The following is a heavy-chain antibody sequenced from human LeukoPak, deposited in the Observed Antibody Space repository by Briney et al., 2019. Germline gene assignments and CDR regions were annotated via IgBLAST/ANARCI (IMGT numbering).Heavy chain of an antibody. V-gene: IGHV4-31*03. CDR1: GVFITGPGYY. CDR2: VYYTGTI. CDR3: ARRRYSSSWYNWFDP. Sequence: SETLSLTCTVSGVFITGPGYYWSWIRQHPGKGLEWIGYVYYTGTIYYNPSLKSRVTISVDTSKNQFSLKLSSVTAADTAVYYCARRRYSSSWYNWFDPWGQGTLVTVSS. D-gene: IGHD6-13*01. J-gene: IGHJ5*02.